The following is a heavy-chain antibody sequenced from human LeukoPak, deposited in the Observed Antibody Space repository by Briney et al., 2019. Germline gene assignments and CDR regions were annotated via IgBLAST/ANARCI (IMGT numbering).Heavy chain of an antibody. CDR1: GFTFSSYW. J-gene: IGHJ3*02. CDR2: IKHDGSEK. Sequence: GGSLRLSCAASGFTFSSYWMIWVRKAPGKGLEWVANIKHDGSEKYYVDSAKGRFTVSRDNAKNSLFLQMNSLRVEDTAVYYCARGWASSRRKAFDIWGQGTMVTVSS. V-gene: IGHV3-7*03. D-gene: IGHD3-16*01. CDR3: ARGWASSRRKAFDI.